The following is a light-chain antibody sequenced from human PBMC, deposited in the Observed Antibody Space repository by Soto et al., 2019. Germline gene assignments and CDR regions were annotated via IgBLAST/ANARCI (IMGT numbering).Light chain of an antibody. CDR1: SSDVGGYNY. Sequence: QSALTQPASVSGSPGHSITISFTGTSSDVGGYNYVSWYQQHPGKATKLMIYEVSNRPSGVSNRFSVSKSGNTASLTISGVQADDEADYDCSSYTSSSTLLVFGGGTKLTVL. V-gene: IGLV2-14*01. J-gene: IGLJ2*01. CDR3: SSYTSSSTLLV. CDR2: EVS.